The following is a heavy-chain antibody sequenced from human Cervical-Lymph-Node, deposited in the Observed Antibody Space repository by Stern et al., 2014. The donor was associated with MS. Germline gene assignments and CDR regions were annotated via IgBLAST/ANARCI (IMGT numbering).Heavy chain of an antibody. D-gene: IGHD3-10*01. J-gene: IGHJ4*02. Sequence: QVQLQESGPGLVKPSETLSLTCTVSGYSISSGYYWGWIRQPPGKGLEWIGSIYHSGSTYHNPSLKSRVTISVATSKTQSPQRRSSGTAADTAVYYCARFMVRGVKPYWGQGTLVTVSS. CDR2: IYHSGST. CDR1: GYSISSGYY. CDR3: ARFMVRGVKPY. V-gene: IGHV4-38-2*02.